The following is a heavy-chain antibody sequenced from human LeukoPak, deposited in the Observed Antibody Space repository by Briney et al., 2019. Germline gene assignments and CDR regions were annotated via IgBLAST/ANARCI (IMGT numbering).Heavy chain of an antibody. CDR2: MNPNNGNT. Sequence: ASVTLSCKGSGYTCTSYDIYWVRQPNAPGHGREGWMNPNNGNTGYAQNFQGRVTMTRNTSISKAYMELSSVLCEDTAVYYCARGGMMSYYDYVWGSYWGQGTLVTVSS. CDR3: ARGGMMSYYDYVWGSY. J-gene: IGHJ4*02. V-gene: IGHV1-8*02. CDR1: GYTCTSYD. D-gene: IGHD3-16*01.